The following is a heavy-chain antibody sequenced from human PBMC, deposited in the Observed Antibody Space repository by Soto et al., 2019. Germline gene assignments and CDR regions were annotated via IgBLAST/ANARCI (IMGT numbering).Heavy chain of an antibody. CDR3: AKDAPGYSRGWDAEYFQH. Sequence: EVQLLESGGGLVQPGGSLRLSCAASGFTFSSYAMSWVRQAPGKGLEWVSAISGSGGSTYYADSVKGRFTISRDNSKNTLYLQMNSLRAEDTAVYYCAKDAPGYSRGWDAEYFQHWGQGTLVTVSS. V-gene: IGHV3-23*01. CDR2: ISGSGGST. J-gene: IGHJ1*01. CDR1: GFTFSSYA. D-gene: IGHD6-19*01.